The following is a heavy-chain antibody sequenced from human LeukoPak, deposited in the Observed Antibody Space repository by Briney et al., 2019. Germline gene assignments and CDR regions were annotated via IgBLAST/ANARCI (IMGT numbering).Heavy chain of an antibody. CDR3: ARSKNYFDTSGYYMPIDS. J-gene: IGHJ4*02. CDR1: GFTFSSNT. CDR2: ISSSTTYI. D-gene: IGHD3-22*01. Sequence: GGPLRLSCAASGFTFSSNTMNWVRQAPGKGLEWVSSISSSTTYIYYADSVKGRFTISRDNAKNSLYLQMNSLRAEDTAVYYCARSKNYFDTSGYYMPIDSWGQGTLVTVSS. V-gene: IGHV3-21*01.